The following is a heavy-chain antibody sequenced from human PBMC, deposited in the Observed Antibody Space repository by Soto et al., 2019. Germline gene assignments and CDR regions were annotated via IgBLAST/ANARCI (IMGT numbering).Heavy chain of an antibody. CDR2: ISGSGGST. CDR3: AKAPRHGYYYGSGSYYKGALFY. Sequence: GGSLRLSCAASGFTFSSYAMSWVRQAPGKGLEWVSAISGSGGSTYYADSVKGRFTISRDNSKDTLYLQMNSLRAEDTAVYYCAKAPRHGYYYGSGSYYKGALFYWGQGTLVTVSS. D-gene: IGHD3-10*01. V-gene: IGHV3-23*01. J-gene: IGHJ4*02. CDR1: GFTFSSYA.